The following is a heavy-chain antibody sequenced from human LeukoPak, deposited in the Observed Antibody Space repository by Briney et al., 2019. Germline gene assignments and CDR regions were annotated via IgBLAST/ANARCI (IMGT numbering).Heavy chain of an antibody. Sequence: PGRSLRLSCAASGFKFDDYAVHWVRHGPGKGLEWVSGISWNSGIIDYADSVKGRFTIPRDNAKSSLFLQMNSLRVEDTALYYCAREGLTVDAFDIWGPGTVVTVSS. CDR2: ISWNSGII. V-gene: IGHV3-9*01. J-gene: IGHJ3*02. D-gene: IGHD2-21*02. CDR3: AREGLTVDAFDI. CDR1: GFKFDDYA.